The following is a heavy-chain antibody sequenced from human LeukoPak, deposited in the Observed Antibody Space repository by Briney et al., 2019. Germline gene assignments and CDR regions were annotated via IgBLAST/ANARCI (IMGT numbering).Heavy chain of an antibody. J-gene: IGHJ4*02. Sequence: PGRPLRLSCAASGFTFDDYAMHWVRQAPGKGLEWVSGISWNSGSIGYADSVKGRFTISKDNAKNTVYLQMNSLRAEDTAVYYCVSFYETYWGRGTLVTVSS. V-gene: IGHV3-9*01. CDR2: ISWNSGSI. CDR1: GFTFDDYA. D-gene: IGHD2/OR15-2a*01. CDR3: VSFYETY.